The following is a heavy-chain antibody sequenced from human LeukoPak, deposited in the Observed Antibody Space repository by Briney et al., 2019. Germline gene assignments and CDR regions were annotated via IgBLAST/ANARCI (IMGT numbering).Heavy chain of an antibody. CDR3: AREGYCGSGSCLDY. D-gene: IGHD2-15*01. Sequence: GESLKISCKGSGYSFTTYWIGWVRQMPGKGLEWMGITYPADSNTRYSPSFQGQVTISADKSISTAYLQWSSLKASDTAMYYCAREGYCGSGSCLDYSGQGTLVTVSS. V-gene: IGHV5-51*01. CDR1: GYSFTTYW. J-gene: IGHJ4*02. CDR2: TYPADSNT.